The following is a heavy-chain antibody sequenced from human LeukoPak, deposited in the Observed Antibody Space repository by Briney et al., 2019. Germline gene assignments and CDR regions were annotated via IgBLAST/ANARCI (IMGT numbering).Heavy chain of an antibody. V-gene: IGHV3-30*04. Sequence: GGSLRLSCAASRFIFSNYAMHWVRQAPGKGLDWVAVISYHGSDQYYADSVKGRFTISRDYSKNTLYLQMNSLRTEDTAVYYCARQDCSGGSCYLDCWGQGTLVTVSS. J-gene: IGHJ4*02. CDR3: ARQDCSGGSCYLDC. CDR2: ISYHGSDQ. CDR1: RFIFSNYA. D-gene: IGHD2-15*01.